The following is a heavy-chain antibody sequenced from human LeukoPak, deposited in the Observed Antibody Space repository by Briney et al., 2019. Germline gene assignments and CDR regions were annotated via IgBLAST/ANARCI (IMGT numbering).Heavy chain of an antibody. J-gene: IGHJ4*02. V-gene: IGHV4-31*03. CDR1: GASFSSGDQY. D-gene: IGHD3-22*01. Sequence: SQTLSLTCTVSGASFSSGDQYWNWIRQSPGRGLEWIGSIHPSGTLCNNPSLESRVTISIDTSKNQFSLNLNSVTAADTAVYFCSRGLDSRKLGYWGQGTLVTVSS. CDR3: SRGLDSRKLGY. CDR2: IHPSGTL.